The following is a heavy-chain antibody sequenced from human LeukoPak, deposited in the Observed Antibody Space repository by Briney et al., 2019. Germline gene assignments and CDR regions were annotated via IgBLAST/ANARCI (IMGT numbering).Heavy chain of an antibody. J-gene: IGHJ4*02. D-gene: IGHD4-4*01. CDR2: INHRGVT. Sequence: SETLSLTYAVYGGSFSDYYWTWVRQPPGKGLEWIGEINHRGVTAYYPSLKSRVTISIDTYRNQFSLTMHSLTAADTAVYYCARTVGRTASLSYWGQGTLVTVSS. CDR3: ARTVGRTASLSY. V-gene: IGHV4-34*01. CDR1: GGSFSDYY.